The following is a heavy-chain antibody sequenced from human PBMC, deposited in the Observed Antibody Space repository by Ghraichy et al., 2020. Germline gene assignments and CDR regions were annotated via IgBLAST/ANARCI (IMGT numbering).Heavy chain of an antibody. J-gene: IGHJ4*02. D-gene: IGHD4-23*01. Sequence: LSLTCAASGFTFSNFAVNWVRQAPGKGLEWISYIRTSSDIYYADSVEGRFTISRDNAKNSLYLQMNSLRDEDTDLYYCSRDSESTGGNLIFHYWGQGTLVTVSS. V-gene: IGHV3-48*02. CDR1: GFTFSNFA. CDR2: IRTSSDI. CDR3: SRDSESTGGNLIFHY.